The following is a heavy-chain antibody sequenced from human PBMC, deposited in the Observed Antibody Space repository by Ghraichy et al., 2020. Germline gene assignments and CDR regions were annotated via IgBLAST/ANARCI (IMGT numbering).Heavy chain of an antibody. D-gene: IGHD2/OR15-2a*01. Sequence: LSLTCAASGFTFDDYAMHWVRQAPGKGLEWVSGISWNSGSIGYADSVKGRFTISRDNAKNSLYLQMNSLRAEDMALYYCAKSRGFYAFDIWGQGTMVTVSS. V-gene: IGHV3-9*03. CDR1: GFTFDDYA. J-gene: IGHJ3*02. CDR3: AKSRGFYAFDI. CDR2: ISWNSGSI.